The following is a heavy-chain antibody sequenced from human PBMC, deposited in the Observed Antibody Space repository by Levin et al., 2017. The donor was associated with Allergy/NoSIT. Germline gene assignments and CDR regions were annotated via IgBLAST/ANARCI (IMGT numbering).Heavy chain of an antibody. V-gene: IGHV4-59*01. CDR3: ARINYADYVGRYGLDP. J-gene: IGHJ5*02. Sequence: GSLRLSCTVSGGSISSSYWSWIRQPPGEGLESIGYIYYSGSTNYNPSLKSRVTISVDTSKNQFSLKLSSVTAADTAVYYCARINYADYVGRYGLDPWGQGTLVTVSS. CDR1: GGSISSSY. D-gene: IGHD4-17*01. CDR2: IYYSGST.